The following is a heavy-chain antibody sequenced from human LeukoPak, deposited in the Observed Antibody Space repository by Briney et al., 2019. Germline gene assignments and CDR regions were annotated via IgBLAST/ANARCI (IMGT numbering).Heavy chain of an antibody. V-gene: IGHV4-34*01. J-gene: IGHJ4*02. D-gene: IGHD3-9*01. CDR3: ARGNILTGYCFDF. CDR1: GGSITGYY. CDR2: IHYTGAT. Sequence: SETLSLTCAVYGGSITGYYWSWIRQTPGWGLEWVGEIHYTGATSYNPSLKSRATISTDTSKNQFFLRLSSVTAADTAVYYCARGNILTGYCFDFWGQGALVTVSS.